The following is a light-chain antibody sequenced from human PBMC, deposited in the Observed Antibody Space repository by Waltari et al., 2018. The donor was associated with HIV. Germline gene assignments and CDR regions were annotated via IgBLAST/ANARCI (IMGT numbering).Light chain of an antibody. V-gene: IGLV1-51*01. CDR3: GTWDSSLNAGV. Sequence: QSMLTQPPSVSAAQGQKVTISCSRSSSNLGNDFVSWYQHLPGAAPKLVIYDNENRPSGIPDRFSGSKAGVSATLVITELQTGDEGDYYCGTWDSSLNAGVFGGGTKLTVL. J-gene: IGLJ3*02. CDR1: SSNLGNDF. CDR2: DNE.